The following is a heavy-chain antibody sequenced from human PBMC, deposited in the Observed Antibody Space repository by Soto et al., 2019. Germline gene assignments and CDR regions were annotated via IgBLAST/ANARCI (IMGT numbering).Heavy chain of an antibody. Sequence: PGGSLRLSCAASGFTFSSYAMHWVRQAPGKGLEWVAVISYDGSNKYYADSVKGRFTISRDNSKNTLYLQMNSLRAEDTAVYYCARGIAAAYGMDVWGQGTTVTVSS. CDR2: ISYDGSNK. J-gene: IGHJ6*02. CDR1: GFTFSSYA. CDR3: ARGIAAAYGMDV. D-gene: IGHD6-13*01. V-gene: IGHV3-30-3*01.